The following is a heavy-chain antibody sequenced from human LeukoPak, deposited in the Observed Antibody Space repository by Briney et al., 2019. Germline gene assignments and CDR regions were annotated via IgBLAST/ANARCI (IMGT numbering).Heavy chain of an antibody. CDR1: GFAYDEHG. J-gene: IGHJ4*02. V-gene: IGHV3-20*04. CDR2: INWSGGST. CDR3: ARAPITSPFYFDY. D-gene: IGHD2-2*01. Sequence: GGSLRLSCSASGFAYDEHGMSWVRQVPGKGLEWVSGINWSGGSTGYADPLRGRFTISRDNAKNSLYLQMDSLRAEDTALYYCARAPITSPFYFDYWGQGTLVTVSS.